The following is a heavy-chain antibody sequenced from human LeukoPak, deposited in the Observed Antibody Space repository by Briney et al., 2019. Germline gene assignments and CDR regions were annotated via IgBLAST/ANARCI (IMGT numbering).Heavy chain of an antibody. J-gene: IGHJ6*02. Sequence: GGSLRLSCAASGFTFSKYWMLWDRQAPGRGLESVSRINTDGTVTTYADSVKGRFSVSRDNSDNTMFRQMNSVRDEDTAVYYCATKQWLAPPPDSWGQGTTVTVSS. CDR1: GFTFSKYW. CDR3: ATKQWLAPPPDS. CDR2: INTDGTVT. D-gene: IGHD6-19*01. V-gene: IGHV3-74*01.